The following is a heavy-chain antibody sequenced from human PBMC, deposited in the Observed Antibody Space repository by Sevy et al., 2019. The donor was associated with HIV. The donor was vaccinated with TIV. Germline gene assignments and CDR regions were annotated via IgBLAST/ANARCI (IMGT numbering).Heavy chain of an antibody. D-gene: IGHD5-12*01. CDR2: IWYDGSSK. CDR3: ATSFVHAGAYDSYGNF. CDR1: QFNFDTYA. V-gene: IGHV3-33*01. Sequence: GGSLRLSCVASQFNFDTYAIHWVRQAPGKRLEWVAMIWYDGSSKDYAESVNGRFAISGDNSQNTAFLQMNSLRAEDRVVYYCATSFVHAGAYDSYGNFWGQGYLVTVSS. J-gene: IGHJ4*02.